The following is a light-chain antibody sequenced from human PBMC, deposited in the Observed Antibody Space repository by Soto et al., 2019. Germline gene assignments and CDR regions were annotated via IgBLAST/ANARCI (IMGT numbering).Light chain of an antibody. CDR2: EVN. Sequence: QSALPQPPSASGSPGQSVTISCTGTSTDVGGYDYVSWYQQHPGKVPKLMIYEVNKRPSGVPDRFSDSKSGNTASLTVSGLQPEDEADYYCTSYAGGNNVFGTGTKLTVL. CDR3: TSYAGGNNV. V-gene: IGLV2-8*01. J-gene: IGLJ1*01. CDR1: STDVGGYDY.